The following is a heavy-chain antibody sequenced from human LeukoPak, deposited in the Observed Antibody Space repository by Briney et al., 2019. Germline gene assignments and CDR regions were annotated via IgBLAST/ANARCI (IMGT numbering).Heavy chain of an antibody. CDR1: GYTFTGYN. Sequence: ASVKVSCKASGYTFTGYNIHWVRQVPGQGPEWMGWINPNSGGTNYAHKFQGRVTMTRDTTISTAYMELSMLRSDDTAVYYCARVPSVGFLEWLGWFDPWGQGTLVTVSS. J-gene: IGHJ5*02. D-gene: IGHD3-3*01. V-gene: IGHV1-2*02. CDR3: ARVPSVGFLEWLGWFDP. CDR2: INPNSGGT.